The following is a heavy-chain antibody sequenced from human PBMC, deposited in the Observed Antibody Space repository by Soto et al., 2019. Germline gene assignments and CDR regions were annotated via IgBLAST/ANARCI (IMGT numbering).Heavy chain of an antibody. CDR2: INHSGST. V-gene: IGHV4-34*01. D-gene: IGHD3-9*01. CDR1: GGSFSGYY. J-gene: IGHJ5*02. CDR3: AGVSYYDILTGYYNPKGGSNWFDP. Sequence: PSETLSLTCAVYGGSFSGYYWSWIRQPPGKGLEWIGEINHSGSTNYNPSLKSRVTISVDTSKNQFSLKLSSVTAADTAVYYCAGVSYYDILTGYYNPKGGSNWFDPWGQGTLVTVSS.